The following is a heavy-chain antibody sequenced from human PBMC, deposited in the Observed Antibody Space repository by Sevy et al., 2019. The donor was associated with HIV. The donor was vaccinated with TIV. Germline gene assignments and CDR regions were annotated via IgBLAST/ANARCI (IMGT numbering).Heavy chain of an antibody. Sequence: GESLKISCKGSGYSFTSYWIGWVRQMPGKGLEWMGIIYPGDSDTRYSPSFQGQVTISADKSISTAYLQWSSLKAPDTAMYYCARPGLNYGNGMDVWGQGTTVTVSS. V-gene: IGHV5-51*01. J-gene: IGHJ6*02. CDR3: ARPGLNYGNGMDV. CDR2: IYPGDSDT. D-gene: IGHD4-17*01. CDR1: GYSFTSYW.